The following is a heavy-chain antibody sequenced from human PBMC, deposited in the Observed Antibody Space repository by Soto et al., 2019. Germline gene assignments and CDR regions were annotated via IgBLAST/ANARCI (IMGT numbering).Heavy chain of an antibody. CDR2: ICGSGGST. D-gene: IGHD6-13*01. CDR1: GFTFSSYA. J-gene: IGHJ6*02. Sequence: GGSLRLSCAASGFTFSSYAMSWVRQAPGKGLEWVSAICGSGGSTYYADSVKGRFTISRDNSKNTLYLQMNSLRAEDTAVYYCAKAGIAAAGSRGSRYGMDVWGQGTLVTVSS. CDR3: AKAGIAAAGSRGSRYGMDV. V-gene: IGHV3-23*01.